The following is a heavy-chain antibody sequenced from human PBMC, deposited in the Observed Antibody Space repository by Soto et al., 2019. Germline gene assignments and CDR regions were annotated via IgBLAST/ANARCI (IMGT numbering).Heavy chain of an antibody. J-gene: IGHJ4*02. CDR3: ARQSDSSGYYYSFDY. CDR2: IIPIFGTA. CDR1: GGTFSSYA. D-gene: IGHD3-22*01. Sequence: AASVKVSFKASGGTFSSYAISWLRQAPGQGLEWMGGIIPIFGTANYAQKFQGRVTITADESTSTAYMELSSLRSEDTAVYYCARQSDSSGYYYSFDYWGQGTLVTVSS. V-gene: IGHV1-69*13.